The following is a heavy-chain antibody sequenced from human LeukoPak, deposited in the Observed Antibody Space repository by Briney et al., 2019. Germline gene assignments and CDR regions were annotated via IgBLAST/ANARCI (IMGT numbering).Heavy chain of an antibody. CDR3: ARGVGYCTSTTCLLPFDY. Sequence: PGGSLRLSCAASGFTVSTYYMTWVRQAPGKGLECVSVIYSGGSTYYAYSVKGRFTVSIDNSKNTLYLQMNSLRAEDTAMYYCARGVGYCTSTTCLLPFDYWGQGTLVTVSS. CDR2: IYSGGST. D-gene: IGHD2-2*01. CDR1: GFTVSTYY. V-gene: IGHV3-53*01. J-gene: IGHJ4*02.